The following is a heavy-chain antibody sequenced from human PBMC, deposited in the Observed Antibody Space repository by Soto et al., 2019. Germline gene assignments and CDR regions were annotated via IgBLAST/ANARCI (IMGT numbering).Heavy chain of an antibody. CDR1: GFSLTETGMG. V-gene: IGHV2-5*02. CDR3: AHWRSGYFDS. J-gene: IGHJ4*02. Sequence: QITLKESGPTLVKPTQTLTLTCTFSGFSLTETGMGVGWIRQPPGKALEWLALIYWDDDKRYSPSLKRGLTISKDASKNQVVLTKTNVDAVDTATYYCAHWRSGYFDSWGQGTLVTVSS. CDR2: IYWDDDK.